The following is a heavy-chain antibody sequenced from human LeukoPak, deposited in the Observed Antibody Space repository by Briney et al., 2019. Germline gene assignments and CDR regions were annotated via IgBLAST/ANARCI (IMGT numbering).Heavy chain of an antibody. CDR3: ANLLGFENFDY. Sequence: GGSLRLSCAASGFTYSNYWMHWVRHAPGKGLVWVSRINSDGSSTSYADSVKGRFTISRDNAKNTLYLQMNRLRAEDTAVYYCANLLGFENFDYWGQGTLVTVSS. V-gene: IGHV3-74*01. CDR2: INSDGSST. J-gene: IGHJ4*02. CDR1: GFTYSNYW. D-gene: IGHD2/OR15-2a*01.